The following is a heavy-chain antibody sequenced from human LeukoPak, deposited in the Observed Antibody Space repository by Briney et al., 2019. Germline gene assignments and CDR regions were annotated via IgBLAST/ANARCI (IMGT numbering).Heavy chain of an antibody. CDR2: IIPIFGTA. J-gene: IGHJ5*02. Sequence: EASVKDSCKASGGTFSSYAISWVRQAPGQGLEWMGGIIPIFGTANYAQKFQGRVTITTDESTSTAYMELSSLRSEDTAVYYCASGQYYYGSGSYIWFDPWGQGTLVTVSS. D-gene: IGHD3-10*01. V-gene: IGHV1-69*05. CDR3: ASGQYYYGSGSYIWFDP. CDR1: GGTFSSYA.